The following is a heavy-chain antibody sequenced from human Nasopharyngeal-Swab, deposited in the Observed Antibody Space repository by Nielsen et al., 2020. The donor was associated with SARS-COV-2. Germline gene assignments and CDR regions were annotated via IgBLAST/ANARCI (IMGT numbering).Heavy chain of an antibody. CDR1: GGSISSGGYY. D-gene: IGHD3-16*02. Sequence: PSETLSLTCTVSGGSISSGGYYWSWIRQHPGKGLEWIGYIYYSGSTYYNPSLKSRVTISVDTSKNQFSLKLSSVTAADTAVYYCARGLRDYVWGSYRSYFDYWGQGTLVTVSS. V-gene: IGHV4-31*03. J-gene: IGHJ4*02. CDR3: ARGLRDYVWGSYRSYFDY. CDR2: IYYSGST.